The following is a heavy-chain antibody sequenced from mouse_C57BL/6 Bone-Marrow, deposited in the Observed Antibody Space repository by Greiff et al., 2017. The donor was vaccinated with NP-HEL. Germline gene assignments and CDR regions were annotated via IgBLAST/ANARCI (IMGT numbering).Heavy chain of an antibody. Sequence: QVQLQQSGAELARPGASVKLSCKASGYTFTSYGISWVKQRTGQGLEWIGEIYPRSGNTYYNEKFKGKATLTADKSSSTAYMELRSLTSEDSAVYFCARRKGNYYGSSHWYFDVWGTGTTVTVSS. V-gene: IGHV1-81*01. D-gene: IGHD1-1*01. CDR3: ARRKGNYYGSSHWYFDV. CDR2: IYPRSGNT. CDR1: GYTFTSYG. J-gene: IGHJ1*03.